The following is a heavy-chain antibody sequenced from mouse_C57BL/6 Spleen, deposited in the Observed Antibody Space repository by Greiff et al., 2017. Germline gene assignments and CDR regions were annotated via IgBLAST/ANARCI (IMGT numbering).Heavy chain of an antibody. CDR3: ARVGLLYFDY. Sequence: VQLQQSGAELVRPGTSVKVSCKASGYAFTNYLIEWVKQRPGQGLEWIGVIYPGSGGTNYNEKFKGKATLTADKSSSTAYMQLSTLTSDDSAVYLCARVGLLYFDYWGQGTTLTVSS. CDR2: IYPGSGGT. CDR1: GYAFTNYL. V-gene: IGHV1-54*01. J-gene: IGHJ2*01.